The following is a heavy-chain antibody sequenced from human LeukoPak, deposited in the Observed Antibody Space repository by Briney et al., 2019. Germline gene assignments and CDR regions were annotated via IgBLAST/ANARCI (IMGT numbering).Heavy chain of an antibody. Sequence: PSETLSLTCAVYGGSFSGYYWSWIRQPPGKGLEWIGEINHSGSTNYNPSLKSRVTISVDTSKNQFSLKLSSVTAADTAVYYCARCKGDTAMENDYWGQGTLVAVSS. CDR1: GGSFSGYY. CDR3: ARCKGDTAMENDY. V-gene: IGHV4-34*01. J-gene: IGHJ4*02. D-gene: IGHD5-18*01. CDR2: INHSGST.